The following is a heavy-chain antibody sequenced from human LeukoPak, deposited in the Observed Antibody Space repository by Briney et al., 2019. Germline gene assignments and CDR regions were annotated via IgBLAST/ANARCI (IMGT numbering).Heavy chain of an antibody. Sequence: SETLSLTCTVSGDSISNADYYYWGWIRQPPGRGLEWVASIYHTGSTYYNPSLKSRVTISVDTSKNQFYLKLTSVTAADTAVFYCARHRIPVTRNWFDPWGQGTLVTVSS. CDR1: GDSISNADYYY. CDR3: ARHRIPVTRNWFDP. J-gene: IGHJ5*02. CDR2: IYHTGST. D-gene: IGHD4-17*01. V-gene: IGHV4-39*01.